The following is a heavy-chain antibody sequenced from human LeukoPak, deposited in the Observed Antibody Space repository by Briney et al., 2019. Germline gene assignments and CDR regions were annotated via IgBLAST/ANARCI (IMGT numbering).Heavy chain of an antibody. CDR2: IYPGDSDT. Sequence: GESLKISCKGSGYSFTSYWIGWVRQMPGKGLEWMGIIYPGDSDTRYSPSFQGQVTISADESISTAYLQWSSLKDSAPAMYYCARLIGELSDAFDIWGQGTMVTVSS. J-gene: IGHJ3*02. CDR1: GYSFTSYW. V-gene: IGHV5-51*01. D-gene: IGHD1-26*01. CDR3: ARLIGELSDAFDI.